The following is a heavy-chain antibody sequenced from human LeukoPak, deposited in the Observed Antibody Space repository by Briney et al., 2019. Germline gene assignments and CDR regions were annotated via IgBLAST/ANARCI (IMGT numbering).Heavy chain of an antibody. CDR1: GYSFTSYW. CDR3: ARQSTQLWLRFLDY. J-gene: IGHJ4*02. Sequence: GEALKISCKGSGYSFTSYWIGWVRQMPGKGLGWMGIIYPGDSDTRYSPFFQGQITISADKPISTGFLKWSSLKASDTVMYYCARQSTQLWLRFLDYWGQGTLVTVSS. D-gene: IGHD5-18*01. V-gene: IGHV5-51*01. CDR2: IYPGDSDT.